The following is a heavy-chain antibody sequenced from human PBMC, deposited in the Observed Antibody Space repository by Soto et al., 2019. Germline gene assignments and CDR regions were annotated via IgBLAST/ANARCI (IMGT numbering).Heavy chain of an antibody. Sequence: SETLSLTCTVSGGSICSSSYYWGWIRQPPGKGLEWIGSIYYSGSTYYNPSLKSRVTISVDTSKNQFSLKLSSVTAADTAVYYCARHLLCSGGSCYYYYFDYWGQGTLVTVSS. V-gene: IGHV4-39*01. J-gene: IGHJ4*02. CDR1: GGSICSSSYY. CDR3: ARHLLCSGGSCYYYYFDY. CDR2: IYYSGST. D-gene: IGHD2-15*01.